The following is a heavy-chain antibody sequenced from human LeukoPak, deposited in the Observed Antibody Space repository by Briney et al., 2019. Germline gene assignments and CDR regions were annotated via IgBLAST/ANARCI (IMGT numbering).Heavy chain of an antibody. CDR2: IYYSGST. CDR1: GGSISSYY. CDR3: ARAQVLLGFGELVLNNGAFDI. D-gene: IGHD3-10*01. V-gene: IGHV4-59*01. Sequence: PSETLSLTCTVSGGSISSYYWSWIRQPPGKGLEWIGYIYYSGSTNYNPSLKSRVTISVDTSKNQFSLKLSSGTAADTAVYYCARAQVLLGFGELVLNNGAFDIWGQGTMVTVSS. J-gene: IGHJ3*02.